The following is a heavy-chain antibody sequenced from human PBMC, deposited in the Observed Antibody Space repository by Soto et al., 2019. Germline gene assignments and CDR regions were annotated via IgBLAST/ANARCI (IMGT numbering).Heavy chain of an antibody. CDR3: VRERGLSSFYGMDV. CDR2: ITSSSGHI. Sequence: WGSLRLSCEASGFTLSTYTINFFRHSSVKGREWVSSITSSSGHIYYADSVKGRFTISRDNARNSLYLQMNSLRAEDTAVYYCVRERGLSSFYGMDVWGQGTTVTVSS. J-gene: IGHJ6*02. V-gene: IGHV3-21*01. CDR1: GFTLSTYT. D-gene: IGHD3-10*01.